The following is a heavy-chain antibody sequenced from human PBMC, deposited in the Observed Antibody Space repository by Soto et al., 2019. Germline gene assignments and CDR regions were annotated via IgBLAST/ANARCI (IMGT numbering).Heavy chain of an antibody. J-gene: IGHJ4*02. CDR1: GGSFSGYY. CDR2: INHSGST. D-gene: IGHD3-22*01. CDR3: ARARNYYDSSGYYRADFDY. V-gene: IGHV4-34*01. Sequence: SETLSLTCAVYGGSFSGYYWSWIRQPPGKGLEWIGEINHSGSTNYNPSLKSRVTISVDTSKNQFSLKLSSVTAADTAVYYCARARNYYDSSGYYRADFDYWGQGTLVTVSS.